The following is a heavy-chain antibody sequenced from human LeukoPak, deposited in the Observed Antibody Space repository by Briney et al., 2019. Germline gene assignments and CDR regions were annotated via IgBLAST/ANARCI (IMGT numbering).Heavy chain of an antibody. Sequence: PGGSLRLSCAASGFTFSDYYMSWIRQAPGKGLEWVSYISSSGSTIYYADSVKGRFTISRDNAKNSLYLQMNSLRAEDTAVYYCARGATMTSLHWFDPWGQGTLVTVSS. V-gene: IGHV3-11*04. D-gene: IGHD3-22*01. J-gene: IGHJ5*02. CDR2: ISSSGSTI. CDR1: GFTFSDYY. CDR3: ARGATMTSLHWFDP.